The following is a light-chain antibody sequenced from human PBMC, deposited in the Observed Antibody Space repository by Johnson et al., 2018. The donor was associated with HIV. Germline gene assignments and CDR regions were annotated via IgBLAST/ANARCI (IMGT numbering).Light chain of an antibody. CDR3: GTWDSRLNVYL. J-gene: IGLJ1*01. Sequence: QSVLTQPPSVSAAPGQKVTISCSGSSSNIGNNYVSWYQQLPGKAPKLFIFDNNKRPSGIPDRFSGSKSGTSATLGITGLQTGDEADYYCGTWDSRLNVYLCGPGTKATVL. CDR2: DNN. CDR1: SSNIGNNY. V-gene: IGLV1-51*01.